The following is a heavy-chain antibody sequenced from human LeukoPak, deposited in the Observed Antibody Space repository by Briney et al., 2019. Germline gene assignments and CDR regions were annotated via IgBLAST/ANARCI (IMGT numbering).Heavy chain of an antibody. D-gene: IGHD3-10*01. CDR2: VYYTGST. V-gene: IGHV4-59*08. J-gene: IGHJ6*02. CDR1: GGSISSYY. Sequence: PSETLSLTCTVSGGSISSYYWTWIRQTPGKGLEWMGYVYYTGSTNYNPSLKSRITISVDTSKNQFSLKLSSVTAADTAVYYCARHDEDYYGSGSHAYYYYGMDVWGQGTTVTVSS. CDR3: ARHDEDYYGSGSHAYYYYGMDV.